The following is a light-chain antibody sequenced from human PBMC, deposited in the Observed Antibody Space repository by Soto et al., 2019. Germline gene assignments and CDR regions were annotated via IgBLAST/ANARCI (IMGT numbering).Light chain of an antibody. CDR3: QQFNTYPG. Sequence: AIQLTQSPSSLSASVGDRVTIPCRASQDISSALAWYQQKPGKAPKLLIYDASSLASGVPSRFTDSGSGTDFTLTISGLQPEDFATYYCQQFNTYPGFGGGTKVEIK. CDR1: QDISSA. CDR2: DAS. J-gene: IGKJ4*01. V-gene: IGKV1-13*02.